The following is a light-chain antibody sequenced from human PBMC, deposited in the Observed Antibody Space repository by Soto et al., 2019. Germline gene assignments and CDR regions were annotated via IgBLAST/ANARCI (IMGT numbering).Light chain of an antibody. Sequence: QSALTQPASVSGSPGQSITISCTGTSSDVGSYNLVSWYQQHPGKAPKLMIYEGSKRPSGVSNRFSGSKSGYTASLTISGLHAEVEADYYCCSYAGSSPHVVFGGGTNLTVL. CDR3: CSYAGSSPHVV. J-gene: IGLJ2*01. V-gene: IGLV2-23*01. CDR1: SSDVGSYNL. CDR2: EGS.